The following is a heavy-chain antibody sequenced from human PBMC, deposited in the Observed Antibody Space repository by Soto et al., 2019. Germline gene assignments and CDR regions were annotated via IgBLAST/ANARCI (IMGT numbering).Heavy chain of an antibody. Sequence: GGSLRLSCAASGFTFSNAWMSWVRQAPGKGLEWVGRIKSKTDGGTTDYAAPVKGRFTISRDDSKNTLYLQMNSLKTEDTAVYYCTTDDSFLSFRTWYFQHWGQGALVTVSS. D-gene: IGHD2-21*01. CDR1: GFTFSNAW. CDR3: TTDDSFLSFRTWYFQH. CDR2: IKSKTDGGTT. V-gene: IGHV3-15*01. J-gene: IGHJ1*01.